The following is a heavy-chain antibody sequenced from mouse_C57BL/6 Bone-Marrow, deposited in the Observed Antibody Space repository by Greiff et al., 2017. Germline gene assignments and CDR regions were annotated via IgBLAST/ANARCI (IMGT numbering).Heavy chain of an antibody. Sequence: EVKLQESGGGLVQPGGSLKLSCAASGFTFSDYYMYWVRQTPEKRLEWVAYISNGGGSTYYPDTVKGRFTISRDNAKNTLYLQMSRLKSEDTAMYYCARLEARYWYFDVWGTGTTVTVSS. CDR1: GFTFSDYY. CDR2: ISNGGGST. J-gene: IGHJ1*03. CDR3: ARLEARYWYFDV. V-gene: IGHV5-12*01.